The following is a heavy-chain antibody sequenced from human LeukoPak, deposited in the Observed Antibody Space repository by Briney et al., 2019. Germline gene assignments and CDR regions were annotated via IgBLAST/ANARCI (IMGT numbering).Heavy chain of an antibody. J-gene: IGHJ3*01. CDR2: IIPIFGTA. D-gene: IGHD3-22*01. Sequence: GSSVKVSCKASGGTFSSYAISWVQQAPGQGLEWMGGIIPIFGTANYAQKFQGRVTITADESTSTAYMELSSLRSEDTAVYYCARDLDDSSGYLVSQDWGQGTMVTVSS. CDR3: ARDLDDSSGYLVSQD. CDR1: GGTFSSYA. V-gene: IGHV1-69*01.